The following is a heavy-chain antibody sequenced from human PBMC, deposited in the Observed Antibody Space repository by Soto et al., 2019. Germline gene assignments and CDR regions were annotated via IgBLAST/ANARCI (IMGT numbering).Heavy chain of an antibody. CDR3: SRSQTTVTSYYY. CDR2: IYHSGST. D-gene: IGHD4-17*01. V-gene: IGHV4-30-2*01. J-gene: IGHJ4*02. CDR1: GGSISSGGYS. Sequence: PSETLSLTCAVSGGSISSGGYSWSWIRQPPGKGLEWIGYIYHSGSTYHNPSLKSRVTISVDRSKNQFSLKLSSVTAADTAVYYCSRSQTTVTSYYYWGQGTLVPVSS.